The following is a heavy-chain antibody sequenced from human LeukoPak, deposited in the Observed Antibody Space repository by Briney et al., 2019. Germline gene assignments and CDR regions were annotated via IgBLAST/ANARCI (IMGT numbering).Heavy chain of an antibody. Sequence: GGSLRLSCAASGFTFSSYCMNWVRQAPGKGLEWVSSISSSSSYIYYADSVKGRFTISRDNAKNSLYLQMNSLRAEDTAVYYCATLAAADSYYYYYMDVWGKGTTVTVSS. D-gene: IGHD6-13*01. J-gene: IGHJ6*03. CDR3: ATLAAADSYYYYYMDV. CDR2: ISSSSSYI. CDR1: GFTFSSYC. V-gene: IGHV3-21*01.